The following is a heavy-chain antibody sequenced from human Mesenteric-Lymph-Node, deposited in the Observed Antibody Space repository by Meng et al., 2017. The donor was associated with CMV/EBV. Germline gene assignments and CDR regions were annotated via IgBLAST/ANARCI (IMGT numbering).Heavy chain of an antibody. V-gene: IGHV3-30*02. Sequence: GESLKISCAASGLTFSNYGMDWVRQAPGKGLEWEAFIRYDGSKTYHADSVKGRFTISRDNSKNTLYLQMNSLRAEDTAVYYCAKHSVATIMKAFDYWGQGTLVTVSS. D-gene: IGHD5-12*01. CDR3: AKHSVATIMKAFDY. CDR1: GLTFSNYG. CDR2: IRYDGSKT. J-gene: IGHJ4*02.